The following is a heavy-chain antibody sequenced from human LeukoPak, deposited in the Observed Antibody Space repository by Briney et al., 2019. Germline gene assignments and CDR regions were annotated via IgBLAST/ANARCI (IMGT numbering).Heavy chain of an antibody. CDR3: ARDPRWLTPDCTSLSCYENYFDP. CDR2: IYHDGGA. Sequence: SETLSLTCTVSGYSLNNGYQWAWIRQSPGRGLEWIGSIYHDGGAHYNPSLSSRVVISVDTSNNQFSLRLSSVTVADTDVYYCARDPRWLTPDCTSLSCYENYFDPWGRGTLVTVSS. V-gene: IGHV4-38-2*02. D-gene: IGHD2-2*01. CDR1: GYSLNNGYQ. J-gene: IGHJ5*02.